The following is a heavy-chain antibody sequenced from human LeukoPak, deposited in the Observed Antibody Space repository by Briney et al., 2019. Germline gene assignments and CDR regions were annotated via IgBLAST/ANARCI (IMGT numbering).Heavy chain of an antibody. V-gene: IGHV3-7*05. CDR1: GFTFSTYW. Sequence: GGSLRLSCTASGFTFSTYWMSWVRQAPGKGLEWVANIIQDGSQKYYVDSVKGRFTISRGNAKNSLYLQMNSLRAEDTAVYHCARDKSYGDSEDYWGQGTLVTVSS. J-gene: IGHJ4*02. D-gene: IGHD4-17*01. CDR3: ARDKSYGDSEDY. CDR2: IIQDGSQK.